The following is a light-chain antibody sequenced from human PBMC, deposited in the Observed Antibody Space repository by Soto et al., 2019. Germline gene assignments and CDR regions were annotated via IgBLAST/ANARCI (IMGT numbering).Light chain of an antibody. CDR3: QQYDNLPLT. CDR2: DAS. Sequence: DIPMTQSPSSLSASVGDRVTITCQASQDISNYLNWYQQKPGKAPKLLIYDASNLETGVPSRFSGSGSGTDFTFTISSLQPEDIATEYCQQYDNLPLTFGGGTKVEIK. J-gene: IGKJ4*01. V-gene: IGKV1-33*01. CDR1: QDISNY.